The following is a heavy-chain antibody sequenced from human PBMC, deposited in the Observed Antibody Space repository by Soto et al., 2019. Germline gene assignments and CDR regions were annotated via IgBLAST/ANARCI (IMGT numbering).Heavy chain of an antibody. V-gene: IGHV3-21*01. Sequence: EVQVVESGGGLVKPGGSLRLSCAASGFTFSNYYMNWVRQAPGKGLEWVSSISSSSSYIYYADSVKGRFTISRDNAKNSLSQQMNSLRAEDTAVYYCARDISSVAGTDYWGQGTLVTVSS. CDR3: ARDISSVAGTDY. J-gene: IGHJ4*02. CDR2: ISSSSSYI. CDR1: GFTFSNYY. D-gene: IGHD6-19*01.